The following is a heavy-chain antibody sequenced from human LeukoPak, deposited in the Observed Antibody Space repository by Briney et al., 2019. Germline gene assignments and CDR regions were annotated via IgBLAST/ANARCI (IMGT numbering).Heavy chain of an antibody. J-gene: IGHJ4*02. CDR3: ANKIDKPN. V-gene: IGHV3-23*01. D-gene: IGHD3-9*01. CDR1: GFRFSSYA. CDR2: LSGSGGST. Sequence: AGGSLRLSCAASGFRFSSYAINWVRQAPGKGLEWVSGLSGSGGSTYYADSVKGRFTISRDNSKNTLYLQMNSLRAEDTAVYYCANKIDKPNWGQGTLVTVSS.